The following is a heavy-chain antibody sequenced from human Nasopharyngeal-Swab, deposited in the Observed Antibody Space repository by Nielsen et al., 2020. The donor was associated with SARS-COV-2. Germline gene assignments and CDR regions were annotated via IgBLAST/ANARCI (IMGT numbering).Heavy chain of an antibody. V-gene: IGHV3-30*03. D-gene: IGHD6-19*01. CDR3: ARDASSGWTEEVYCDY. J-gene: IGHJ4*02. CDR1: GFTFSSYG. CDR2: ISYDGSNK. Sequence: GESLKISCAASGFTFSSYGMHWVRQAPGKGLEWVAVISYDGSNKYYADSVKGRFTISRDNSKNTLYLQMNSLRAEDTAVYYCARDASSGWTEEVYCDYWGQGTLVTVSS.